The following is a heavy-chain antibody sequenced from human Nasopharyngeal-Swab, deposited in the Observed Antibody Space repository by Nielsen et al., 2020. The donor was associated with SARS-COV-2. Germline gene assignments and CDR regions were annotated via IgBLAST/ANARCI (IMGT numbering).Heavy chain of an antibody. D-gene: IGHD6-13*01. V-gene: IGHV5-51*01. CDR2: IHPGDSDT. CDR1: GYSFTSYW. Sequence: GESLKISCKGSGYSFTSYWIGWVRQMPGKGLEWMGIIHPGDSDTRYSPSFQGQVTISADKSISTAYLQWSSLKASDTAMYYCARTMNWYSSSWYEGYYYYMDVWGKGTTVTVSS. J-gene: IGHJ6*03. CDR3: ARTMNWYSSSWYEGYYYYMDV.